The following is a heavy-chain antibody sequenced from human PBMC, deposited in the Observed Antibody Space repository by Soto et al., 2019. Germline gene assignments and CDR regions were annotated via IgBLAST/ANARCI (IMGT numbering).Heavy chain of an antibody. CDR1: GYTFTSYA. V-gene: IGHV1-3*01. CDR2: INAGNGNT. J-gene: IGHJ3*02. Sequence: SVKGSCKASGYTFTSYAMHWVRQAPVQRLEWMGWINAGNGNTKYSQKFQGRVTITRDTSASTAYMELSSLRSEDTAVYYCARGDCTNGVCYRDDDAFDIWGQGTMVTV. D-gene: IGHD2-8*01. CDR3: ARGDCTNGVCYRDDDAFDI.